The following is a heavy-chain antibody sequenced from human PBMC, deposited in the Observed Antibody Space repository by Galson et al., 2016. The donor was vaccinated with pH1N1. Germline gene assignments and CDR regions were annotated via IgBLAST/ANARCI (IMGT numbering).Heavy chain of an antibody. Sequence: SETLSLTCTVSGGSISSRTYYWGWIRQPPGKGLEWVGSIFYSGSTYYNPSLKSRVTISVDKSKSQFSLRLSSVTAADTAVYYCARESPLTYWGQGTLVTVSS. CDR3: ARESPLTY. V-gene: IGHV4-39*07. CDR1: GGSISSRTYY. CDR2: IFYSGST. J-gene: IGHJ4*02.